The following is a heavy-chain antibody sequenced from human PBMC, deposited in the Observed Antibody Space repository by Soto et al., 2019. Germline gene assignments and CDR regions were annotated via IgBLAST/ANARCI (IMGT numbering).Heavy chain of an antibody. CDR3: ARESRYCSGGSGYSAWFDP. Sequence: QVQLVQSGAEVKKPGASVKVSCKASGYTFPSYDINWVRQATGQGLEWMGWMNPNSGNTGYAQKFQGRVTMTRNTSISTAYMELSSLRSEDTAVYYCARESRYCSGGSGYSAWFDPWGQGTLVTVSS. CDR1: GYTFPSYD. D-gene: IGHD2-15*01. CDR2: MNPNSGNT. V-gene: IGHV1-8*01. J-gene: IGHJ5*02.